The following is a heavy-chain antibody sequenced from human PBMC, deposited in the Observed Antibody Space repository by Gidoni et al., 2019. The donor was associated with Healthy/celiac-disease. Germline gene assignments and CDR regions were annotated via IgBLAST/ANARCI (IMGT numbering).Heavy chain of an antibody. CDR3: ARDSVLRYPSEGFDP. CDR2: IYYSGST. V-gene: IGHV4-59*01. J-gene: IGHJ5*02. D-gene: IGHD3-9*01. CDR1: GGSISSYY. Sequence: QVQLQESGTGLVKPSETRSLSCTVSGGSISSYYWSWIRQPPGKGLEWIGYIYYSGSTNYNPSLKSRVPISVDTSKNQFSLKLSSVTAADTAVYYCARDSVLRYPSEGFDPWGQGTLVTVSS.